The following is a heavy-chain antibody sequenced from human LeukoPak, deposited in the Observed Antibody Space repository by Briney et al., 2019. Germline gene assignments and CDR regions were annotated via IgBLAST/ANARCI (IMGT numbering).Heavy chain of an antibody. CDR3: ARVSTAFDAFDI. CDR1: GGSISSSSYY. CDR2: IYYSGST. J-gene: IGHJ3*02. Sequence: ASETLSLTCTVSGGSISSSSYYWGWIRQPPGKGLEWIGSIYYSGSTYYNPSLKSRVTISVDTSKNQFSLKLSSVTAADTAVYYCARVSTAFDAFDIWGQGTMVTVSS. D-gene: IGHD5-18*01. V-gene: IGHV4-39*07.